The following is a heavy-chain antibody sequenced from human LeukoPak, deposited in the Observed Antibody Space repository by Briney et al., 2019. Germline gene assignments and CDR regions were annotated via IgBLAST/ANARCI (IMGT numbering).Heavy chain of an antibody. CDR1: GGTFISYA. CDR3: ARDHVDTAMASLVGRMDV. J-gene: IGHJ6*02. Sequence: ASVKLSCKASGGTFISYAISWVRQARGQGLEWMGRIIPILGIANDAQKFQGRVTITADKSTSTAYMELSSLRSEDTAVYYCARDHVDTAMASLVGRMDVWGQGTTVTVSS. V-gene: IGHV1-69*04. D-gene: IGHD5-18*01. CDR2: IIPILGIA.